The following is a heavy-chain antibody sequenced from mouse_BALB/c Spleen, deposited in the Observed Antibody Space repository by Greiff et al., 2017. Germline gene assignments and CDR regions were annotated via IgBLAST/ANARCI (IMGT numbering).Heavy chain of an antibody. CDR2: INPSNGGT. J-gene: IGHJ3*01. Sequence: QVQLQQSGAELVKPGASVKLSCTASGYTFTSYYMYWVKQRPGQGLEWIGEINPSNGGTNINEKFKSKATLTVDKSSSTAYMQLSSLTSEDSAVYYCTRRTVCDGNWFAYWGQGTLVTVSA. D-gene: IGHD2-1*01. CDR1: GYTFTSYY. V-gene: IGHV1S81*02. CDR3: TRRTVCDGNWFAY.